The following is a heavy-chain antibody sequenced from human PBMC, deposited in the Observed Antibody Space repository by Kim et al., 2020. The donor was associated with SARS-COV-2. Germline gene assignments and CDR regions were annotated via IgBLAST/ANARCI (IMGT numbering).Heavy chain of an antibody. D-gene: IGHD2-15*01. CDR1: GFTFGDYA. CDR2: IRSKAYGGTT. V-gene: IGHV3-49*03. J-gene: IGHJ6*02. Sequence: GGSLRLSCTASGFTFGDYAMSWFRQAPGKGLEWVGFIRSKAYGGTTEYAASVKGRFTISRDDSKSIAYLQMNSLKTEDTAVYYCTRDGGRTCSGGSCYLPYYYYYYGMDVWGQGTTVTVSS. CDR3: TRDGGRTCSGGSCYLPYYYYYYGMDV.